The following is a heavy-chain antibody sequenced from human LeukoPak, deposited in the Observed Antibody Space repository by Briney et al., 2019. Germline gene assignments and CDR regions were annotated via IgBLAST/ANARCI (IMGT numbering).Heavy chain of an antibody. CDR2: IWYDGSNK. J-gene: IGHJ6*02. Sequence: GGSLRLSCAASGFTFSSYGMHWVRQAPGKGLEWVAVIWYDGSNKYYADSVKGRFTISRDNSKNTLYLQMNSLRAEDTAVYYCARAIAAAGQYYYYGMDVWGQGTTVTVSS. V-gene: IGHV3-33*01. CDR3: ARAIAAAGQYYYYGMDV. D-gene: IGHD6-13*01. CDR1: GFTFSSYG.